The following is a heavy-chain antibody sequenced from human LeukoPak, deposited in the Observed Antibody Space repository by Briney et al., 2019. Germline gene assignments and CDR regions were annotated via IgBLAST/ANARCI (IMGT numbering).Heavy chain of an antibody. Sequence: GGSLRLSCAASGFTFSNYAMHWVRQAPGKGLEWVAIISYDGSNKYYADSVKGRFTISRDDSENTVYLQMNSLRAEDTAVYYCARRALEYSSNWYGDSWGQGTLVTVSS. V-gene: IGHV3-30-3*01. CDR2: ISYDGSNK. D-gene: IGHD6-13*01. J-gene: IGHJ4*02. CDR1: GFTFSNYA. CDR3: ARRALEYSSNWYGDS.